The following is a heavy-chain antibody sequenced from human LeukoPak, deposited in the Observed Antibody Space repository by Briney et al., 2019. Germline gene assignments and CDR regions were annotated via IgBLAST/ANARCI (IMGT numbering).Heavy chain of an antibody. D-gene: IGHD2-2*01. V-gene: IGHV4-39*01. CDR2: IYYSGST. CDR3: ARGRYCSSTRCSPYFFDY. CDR1: GGSISSSSYY. Sequence: SETLSLTCTVSGGSISSSSYYWGWIRQPPGKGLEWIGSIYYSGSTYYNPSLKSRVTISVDTSKSQFSLKLSSVTAADTAVYYCARGRYCSSTRCSPYFFDYWGQGTLVTVSS. J-gene: IGHJ4*02.